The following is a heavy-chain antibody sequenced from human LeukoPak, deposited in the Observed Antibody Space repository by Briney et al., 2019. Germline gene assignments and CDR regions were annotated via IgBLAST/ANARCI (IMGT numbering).Heavy chain of an antibody. J-gene: IGHJ6*02. CDR3: ARDPAETTTVTTVVGDYYYGMGV. CDR2: IWYDGSNK. Sequence: PGGSLRLSCAASGFTFSSYGMHWVRQAPGKGLEWVAVIWYDGSNKYYADSVKGRFTISRDNSKNTLYLQMNSLRAEDTAVYYCARDPAETTTVTTVVGDYYYGMGVWGQGTTVTVSS. V-gene: IGHV3-33*01. CDR1: GFTFSSYG. D-gene: IGHD4-17*01.